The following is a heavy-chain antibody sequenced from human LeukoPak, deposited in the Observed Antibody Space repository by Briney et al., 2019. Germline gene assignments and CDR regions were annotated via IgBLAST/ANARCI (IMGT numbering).Heavy chain of an antibody. D-gene: IGHD3-9*01. CDR3: AREHDTLTGMSFDY. CDR2: INAGNGNT. J-gene: IGHJ4*02. Sequence: ASVKVSCKASGYSFSTYAIQWVRQAPGQGLEWMGWINAGNGNTKYSQKFQGRVTISRDTSASTVYMELSSLRSEDTAVYYCAREHDTLTGMSFDYWGQGTLVTVSS. CDR1: GYSFSTYA. V-gene: IGHV1-3*01.